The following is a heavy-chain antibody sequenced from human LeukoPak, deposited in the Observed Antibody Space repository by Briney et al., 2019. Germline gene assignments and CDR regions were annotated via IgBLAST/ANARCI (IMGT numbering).Heavy chain of an antibody. V-gene: IGHV5-51*01. CDR1: GYSFTSFW. D-gene: IGHD1-26*01. CDR2: MYPGDSDI. Sequence: LGESLKISCKGSGYSFTSFWIGWVRQMPGKGLEWMGIMYPGDSDIRNSPSFQGQVTISADKSISTAYLHWSSLKASDTAMYYCARLGVVGGTSIHAFDIWGQGTMVTVSS. CDR3: ARLGVVGGTSIHAFDI. J-gene: IGHJ3*02.